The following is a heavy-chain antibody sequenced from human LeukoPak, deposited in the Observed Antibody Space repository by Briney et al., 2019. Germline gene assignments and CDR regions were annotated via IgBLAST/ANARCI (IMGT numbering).Heavy chain of an antibody. CDR3: ARDLQLGLTGDFGY. D-gene: IGHD1-1*01. CDR1: GYTFTSYG. CDR2: ISAYTGNT. V-gene: IGHV1-18*01. J-gene: IGHJ4*02. Sequence: GASVKVSCKASGYTFTSYGIVWVRQAPGQGLEWMGWISAYTGNTIYAQKFQGRVTMTTDTSTTTVYMELRNLRSDDTAFYYCARDLQLGLTGDFGYWGQGTLVTISS.